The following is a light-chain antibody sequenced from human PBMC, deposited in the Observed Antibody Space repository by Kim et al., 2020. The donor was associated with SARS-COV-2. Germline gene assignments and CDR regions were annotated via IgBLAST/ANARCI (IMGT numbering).Light chain of an antibody. V-gene: IGKV3-15*01. CDR1: RIISNC. J-gene: IGKJ4*01. CDR3: QQYNNWPT. CDR2: GAS. Sequence: SVSRGERATPSWRARRIISNCLALYQQKPGQAPMLLFYGASTRATGVPARFSGSGSGTEFTLTVSSLQSDVFAVYYCQQYNNWPTFGGGTKVDIK.